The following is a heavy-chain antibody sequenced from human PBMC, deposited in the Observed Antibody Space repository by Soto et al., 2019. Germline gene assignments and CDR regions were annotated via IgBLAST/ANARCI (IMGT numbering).Heavy chain of an antibody. D-gene: IGHD2-15*01. Sequence: GGSLRLSCAASGFTFSSYGMNWVRQAPGKGLEWVSSISTSTSYIYYADSVKGRFTISRDNAKNSVYLQMNSLRAEGTAVYYCARLYCRGGSCYSGDAFDIWGQGTMVTVSS. V-gene: IGHV3-21*01. CDR1: GFTFSSYG. CDR2: ISTSTSYI. CDR3: ARLYCRGGSCYSGDAFDI. J-gene: IGHJ3*02.